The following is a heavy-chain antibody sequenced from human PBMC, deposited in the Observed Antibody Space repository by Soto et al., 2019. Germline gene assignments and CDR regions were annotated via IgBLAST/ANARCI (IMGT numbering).Heavy chain of an antibody. CDR3: AKERRAGWNYCCYCEF. D-gene: IGHD1-7*01. Sequence: EVQLLDSGGGLVQPGGSLRLYCGASGYTFSRYGMTWVRQAPGKGLEWVSFSSASGAGTYYANSVKGRFTISRDNSKNAMYLQMTGMGADDTAGYYCAKERRAGWNYCCYCEFCGHGAVVTVSS. V-gene: IGHV3-23*01. CDR2: SSASGAGT. CDR1: GYTFSRYG. J-gene: IGHJ4*01.